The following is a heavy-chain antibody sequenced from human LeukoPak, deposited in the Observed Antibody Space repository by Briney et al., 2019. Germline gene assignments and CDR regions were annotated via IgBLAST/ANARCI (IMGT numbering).Heavy chain of an antibody. CDR3: ARAPGRPAAVFDY. Sequence: PSETLSLTCAVYGGSFSGYYWSWIRQPPGKGLEWIGEINHSGSTNYSPSLKSRVTISLDTSKNQFSLKLSSMTAADTAVYYCARAPGRPAAVFDYWGQGTLVTVSS. CDR1: GGSFSGYY. CDR2: INHSGST. V-gene: IGHV4-34*01. J-gene: IGHJ4*02. D-gene: IGHD2-2*01.